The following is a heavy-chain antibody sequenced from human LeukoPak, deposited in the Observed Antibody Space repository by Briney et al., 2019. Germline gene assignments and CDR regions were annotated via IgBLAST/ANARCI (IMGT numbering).Heavy chain of an antibody. V-gene: IGHV3-33*01. D-gene: IGHD3-9*01. J-gene: IGHJ4*02. CDR2: IWHDGSHK. CDR3: ARTLAGSDILTGYPGY. Sequence: PGGSLRLSCAASGFAFNTYAMHWVRQAPGQGLEWVALIWHDGSHKFYSNSVRGQFTISRDNSKNTVSLQMNSLRAEDTAVYYCARTLAGSDILTGYPGYWGQGTLVTVSS. CDR1: GFAFNTYA.